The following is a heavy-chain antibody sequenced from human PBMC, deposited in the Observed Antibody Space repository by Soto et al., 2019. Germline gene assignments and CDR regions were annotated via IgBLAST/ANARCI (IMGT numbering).Heavy chain of an antibody. CDR2: MNPNSGNT. D-gene: IGHD6-19*01. Sequence: QVQLVQTGAEVKKPGASVKVSCKASGYTFSSYEINWVRQATGQGLEWMGWMNPNSGNTGYAQKSQGRVTMTRNTSISTAYMELSSLRSADTAVNSRARGQSGDSSGWSPNEYWGQGTLVIVSS. CDR3: ARGQSGDSSGWSPNEY. J-gene: IGHJ4*02. V-gene: IGHV1-8*01. CDR1: GYTFSSYE.